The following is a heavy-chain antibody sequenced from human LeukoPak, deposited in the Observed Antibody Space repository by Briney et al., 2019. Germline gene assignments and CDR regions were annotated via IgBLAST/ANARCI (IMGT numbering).Heavy chain of an antibody. J-gene: IGHJ4*02. CDR1: GFTFSSYA. V-gene: IGHV3-30-3*01. D-gene: IGHD3-22*01. CDR2: ISYDGSNK. Sequence: GSLRLSCAASGFTFSSYAMHWVRQAPGKGLEWVAVISYDGSNKYYADSVKGRFTISRDNSKNTLYLQMNSLRAEDTAVYYCAKDLGVTMIVVVIRGFDYWGQGTQVTVSS. CDR3: AKDLGVTMIVVVIRGFDY.